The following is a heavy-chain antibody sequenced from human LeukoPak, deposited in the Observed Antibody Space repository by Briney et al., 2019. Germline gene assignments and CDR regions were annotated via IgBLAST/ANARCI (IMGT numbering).Heavy chain of an antibody. J-gene: IGHJ4*02. Sequence: SETLSLTCAVYGGSFSGYYWSWTRQPPGKGLEWIGEINHSGSTNYNPSLKSRVTISVDTSKNQFSLKLSSVTAADTAVYYCARGRGYYYDSSGYYYAPYFDYWGQGTLVTVSS. CDR3: ARGRGYYYDSSGYYYAPYFDY. CDR1: GGSFSGYY. V-gene: IGHV4-34*01. D-gene: IGHD3-22*01. CDR2: INHSGST.